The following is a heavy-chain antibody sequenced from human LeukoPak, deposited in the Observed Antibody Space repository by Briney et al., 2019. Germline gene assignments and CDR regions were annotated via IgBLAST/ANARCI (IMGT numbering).Heavy chain of an antibody. Sequence: SETLSLTCTVSGGSISRSGYYWSWIRQHPGKGLEWIGYIYYSGSTYYNPSPKSRVTISVDTSKNQFSLKLSSVTAADTAVYYCARDLRSSSSSGINYYGMGVWGQGTTVTVSS. CDR3: ARDLRSSSSSGINYYGMGV. J-gene: IGHJ6*02. CDR1: GGSISRSGYY. V-gene: IGHV4-31*03. CDR2: IYYSGST. D-gene: IGHD6-6*01.